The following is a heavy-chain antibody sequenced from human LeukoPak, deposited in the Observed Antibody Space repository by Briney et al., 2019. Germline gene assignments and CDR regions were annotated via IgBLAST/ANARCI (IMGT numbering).Heavy chain of an antibody. CDR1: GFAFNGHG. CDR2: IYSGGST. Sequence: GGSLRLSCAASGFAFNGHGMNWVRQAPGKGLEWVSVIYSGGSTYYADSVKGRFTISRDNSKNTLYLQMNSLRAEDTAVYYCARWGRDLDAFDIWGQGTMVTVSS. D-gene: IGHD3-16*01. J-gene: IGHJ3*02. V-gene: IGHV3-66*01. CDR3: ARWGRDLDAFDI.